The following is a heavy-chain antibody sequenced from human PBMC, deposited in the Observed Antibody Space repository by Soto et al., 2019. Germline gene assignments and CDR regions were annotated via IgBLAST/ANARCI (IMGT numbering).Heavy chain of an antibody. CDR3: AASKGGHDYSNYHYYYYMDV. CDR1: GYTFTIYA. D-gene: IGHD4-4*01. CDR2: INAGNGNT. J-gene: IGHJ6*03. Sequence: ASVNVSCKASGYTFTIYAMHWVRQAPGQRLEWMGWINAGNGNTKYSQKFQGRVTITRDTSASTAYMELSSLRSEDTAVYYCAASKGGHDYSNYHYYYYMDVWGKGTTVTVSS. V-gene: IGHV1-3*01.